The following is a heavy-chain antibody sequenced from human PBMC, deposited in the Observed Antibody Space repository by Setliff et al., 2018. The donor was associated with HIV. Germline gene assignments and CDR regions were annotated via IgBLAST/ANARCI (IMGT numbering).Heavy chain of an antibody. D-gene: IGHD2-21*02. CDR1: GTSFSDHY. J-gene: IGHJ4*02. CDR3: VRWYYCVSGACYRADY. V-gene: IGHV4-34*01. CDR2: MNQSGTT. Sequence: PSETLSLTCSVYGTSFSDHYWSWVRQTPGKGLEWIGEMNQSGTTNYNPSLKSRVTMSIETSERQFSLKLTSVTAADTAVYYCVRWYYCVSGACYRADYWGQGMMVTVSS.